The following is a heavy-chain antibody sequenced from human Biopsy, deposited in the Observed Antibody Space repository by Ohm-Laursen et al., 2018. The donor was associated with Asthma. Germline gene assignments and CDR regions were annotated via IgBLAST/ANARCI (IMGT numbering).Heavy chain of an antibody. J-gene: IGHJ6*02. D-gene: IGHD6-19*01. CDR3: ARCQVGYSSGWSLLLKKIYYSGMDV. V-gene: IGHV1-69*01. CDR2: IMTVFGTT. CDR1: GGTFSNFA. Sequence: GSSVKVSCNAPGGTFSNFAISWVRQAPGQGLEWLGGIMTVFGTTKYAQKFQGRVTITADESTSTAYMEVTSLRSEDTAIYYCARCQVGYSSGWSLLLKKIYYSGMDVWGQGTAVTVSS.